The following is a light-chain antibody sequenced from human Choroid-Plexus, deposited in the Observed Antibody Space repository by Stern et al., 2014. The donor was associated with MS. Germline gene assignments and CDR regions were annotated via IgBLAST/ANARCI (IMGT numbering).Light chain of an antibody. CDR1: QSISTY. Sequence: DIRLTQSPSSLSASVGDRVTITCRASQSISTYLNWYQQKPGKAPKLLIYDASKLQSGVPSRFSGSGSGTDFTLTISSLQPEDFATYYCQQSYGTPDFGQGTKLEIK. J-gene: IGKJ2*01. CDR2: DAS. V-gene: IGKV1-39*01. CDR3: QQSYGTPD.